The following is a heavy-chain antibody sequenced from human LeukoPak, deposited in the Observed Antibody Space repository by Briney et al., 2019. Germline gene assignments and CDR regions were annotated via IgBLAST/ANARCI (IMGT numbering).Heavy chain of an antibody. J-gene: IGHJ5*02. Sequence: SETLSLTCAVSGYSISSGYYWGWIRQPPGKGLEWIGSIYQSGSAYYNPSLNSRLTISVDTSKNQFSLKLRSVTAADTAVYYCARHEGYCSSNSCYRGWFDPWGQGTLVIVSS. CDR2: IYQSGSA. CDR1: GYSISSGYY. CDR3: ARHEGYCSSNSCYRGWFDP. D-gene: IGHD2-2*01. V-gene: IGHV4-38-2*01.